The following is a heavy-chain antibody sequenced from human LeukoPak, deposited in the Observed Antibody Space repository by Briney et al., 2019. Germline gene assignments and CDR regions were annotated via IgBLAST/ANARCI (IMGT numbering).Heavy chain of an antibody. CDR1: GYRFNDLS. J-gene: IGHJ4*02. CDR3: TEVSLLRGYDVLTFYSYPNYFDF. Sequence: ASAKVSCKVSGYRFNDLSVYWVRQAPGKGLQWMGDYDAEYGDTISAQNFQGRLTMTEDTSTATAFMEVSSLRSEDTAVDYCTEVSLLRGYDVLTFYSYPNYFDFWGQGTLVTVSS. D-gene: IGHD3-9*01. V-gene: IGHV1-24*01. CDR2: YDAEYGDT.